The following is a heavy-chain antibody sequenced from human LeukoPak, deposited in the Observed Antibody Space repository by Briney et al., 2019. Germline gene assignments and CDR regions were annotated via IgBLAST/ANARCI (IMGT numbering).Heavy chain of an antibody. CDR2: ISYTGST. J-gene: IGHJ4*02. V-gene: IGHV4-59*08. CDR1: GVSLTTYY. CDR3: ARHYCSGGSCKPDY. Sequence: SETLSLTCTVSGVSLTTYYWTWIRQPPGKGLEFIGYISYTGSTSYSPPLKSRVTISLDTSKNQFSLKLTSVTAADTAVYYCARHYCSGGSCKPDYWGQGTLVTVSS. D-gene: IGHD2-15*01.